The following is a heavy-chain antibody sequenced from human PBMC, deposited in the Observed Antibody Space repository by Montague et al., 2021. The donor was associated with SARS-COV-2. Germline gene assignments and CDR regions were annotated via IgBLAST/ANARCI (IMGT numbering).Heavy chain of an antibody. CDR1: TDSFSGYY. V-gene: IGHV4-34*01. D-gene: IGHD3-3*01. J-gene: IGHJ5*02. CDR2: ITHSGST. Sequence: SETLSLTCAVYTDSFSGYYWSWIRQSPGKGLEWIGEITHSGSTNHNPSLQSRVTISVDKSKKQVSLKLRSLTAADTAVYYCARGADYDFWSGFLRYKWFGPWGQGVLVTVSS. CDR3: ARGADYDFWSGFLRYKWFGP.